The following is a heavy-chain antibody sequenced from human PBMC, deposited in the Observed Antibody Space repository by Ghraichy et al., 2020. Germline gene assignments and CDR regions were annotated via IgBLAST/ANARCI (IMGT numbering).Heavy chain of an antibody. Sequence: GGSLRLSCTASQFTLSTYSVNWVRQAPGKGLEWISYISRTSTTIFYADSVKGRFTISRDNAKNFVYLQMNSLRADETAVYYCAREYNWGPFIDYWGQGTPVTVSS. CDR2: ISRTSTTI. CDR3: AREYNWGPFIDY. CDR1: QFTLSTYS. D-gene: IGHD1-20*01. V-gene: IGHV3-48*01. J-gene: IGHJ4*02.